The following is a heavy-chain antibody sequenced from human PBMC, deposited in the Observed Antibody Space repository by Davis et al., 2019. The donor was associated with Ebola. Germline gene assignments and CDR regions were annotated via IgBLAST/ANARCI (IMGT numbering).Heavy chain of an antibody. D-gene: IGHD2-2*01. Sequence: GGSLRLSCAASGFTFSSYGMHWVRQAPGKGLEWVAVISYDGSNKYYADSVKGRFTISRDNAKNSLYLQMNSLRAEDTAVYYCAREIVVVPAPNYYYYGMDVWGKGTTVTVSS. J-gene: IGHJ6*04. CDR2: ISYDGSNK. V-gene: IGHV3-30*03. CDR1: GFTFSSYG. CDR3: AREIVVVPAPNYYYYGMDV.